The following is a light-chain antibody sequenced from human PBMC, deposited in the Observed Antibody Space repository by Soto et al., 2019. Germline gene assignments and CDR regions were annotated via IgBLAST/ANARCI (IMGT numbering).Light chain of an antibody. CDR3: QQYNNWPPIYT. V-gene: IGKV3-15*01. CDR1: QSVSSN. Sequence: EIVMTQSPATLSVSPGERATLSCRASQSVSSNLAWYQQKPGQAPRLLIYAASTRATGIPARFSGSGSGTEFTLTISSLHSEDFAVYYCQQYNNWPPIYTFGQGTKLEIK. J-gene: IGKJ2*01. CDR2: AAS.